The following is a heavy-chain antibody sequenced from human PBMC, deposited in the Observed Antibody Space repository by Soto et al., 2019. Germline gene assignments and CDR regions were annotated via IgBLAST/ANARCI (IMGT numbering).Heavy chain of an antibody. Sequence: VQLVQSGAEVKKPGASVRVSCQTSAYTFTNYAVSWVRQAPGQGLEWMGWISGDNGNTIYAQKFKGRVTMTTDTSTRKAYMELRSLRSDDTAVYYCATGLLGYCSGGSCYSDSWGQGTLVTVSS. V-gene: IGHV1-18*01. CDR2: ISGDNGNT. D-gene: IGHD2-15*01. CDR3: ATGLLGYCSGGSCYSDS. CDR1: AYTFTNYA. J-gene: IGHJ4*02.